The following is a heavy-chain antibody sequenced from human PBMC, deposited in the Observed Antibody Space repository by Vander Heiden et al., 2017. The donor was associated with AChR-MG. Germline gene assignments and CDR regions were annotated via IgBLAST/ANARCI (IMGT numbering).Heavy chain of an antibody. D-gene: IGHD3-3*01. Sequence: QVQLQESGPGLVKPSETLSLTCTVSGASISTYYWSWIRQSPGKGLEWIGYIYFTGTTNYNPSLKSRVTISVDTSKNHFSLRLSSVNAADTAVYYCAGGLALPAATDSWRDYYAGSGCDYWGQGTLGTVSS. CDR3: AGGLALPAATDSWRDYYAGSGCDY. CDR2: IYFTGTT. CDR1: GASISTYY. J-gene: IGHJ4*02. V-gene: IGHV4-59*01.